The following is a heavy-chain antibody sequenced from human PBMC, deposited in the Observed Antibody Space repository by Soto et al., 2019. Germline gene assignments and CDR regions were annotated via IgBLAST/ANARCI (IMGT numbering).Heavy chain of an antibody. CDR2: IYHSGSP. V-gene: IGHV4-61*08. CDR1: GGSVSSGVYY. Sequence: LSLTCTVSGGSVSSGVYYWSWIRQPPGKGLEWIGYIYHSGSPNYNPSLKSRVTISVDTSKNQFSLKLSSVTAADTAVYYCAREFGSYPYYFDYWGQGALVTAPQ. CDR3: AREFGSYPYYFDY. J-gene: IGHJ4*02. D-gene: IGHD1-26*01.